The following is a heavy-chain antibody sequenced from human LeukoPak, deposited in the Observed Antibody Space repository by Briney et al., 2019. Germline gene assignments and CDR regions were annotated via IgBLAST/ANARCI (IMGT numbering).Heavy chain of an antibody. CDR1: GGTFSSYA. J-gene: IGHJ3*02. V-gene: IGHV1-69*06. Sequence: ASVKVSCKASGGTFSSYAISWVRQAPGQGLEWMGGIIPIFGTANYAQKFQGRVTITADKSTSTAYMELSSLRSEDTAVYYCARARAVGAQAHAFDIWGQGTMVTVSS. D-gene: IGHD1-26*01. CDR2: IIPIFGTA. CDR3: ARARAVGAQAHAFDI.